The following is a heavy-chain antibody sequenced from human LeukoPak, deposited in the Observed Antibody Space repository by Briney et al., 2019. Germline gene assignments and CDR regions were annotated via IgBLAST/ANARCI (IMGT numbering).Heavy chain of an antibody. Sequence: PGRSLRLSCAASGFSVSNTYMSWVRQAPGKGLEWVSVIYSGDSGVSTYYADSVKGRFTISRHNSKNTLYLQVSSLRAEDTAVYFCARSAARLRYYYAMDVWGQGTTVTVCS. D-gene: IGHD6-6*01. CDR2: IYSGDSGVST. CDR3: ARSAARLRYYYAMDV. V-gene: IGHV3-53*04. CDR1: GFSVSNTY. J-gene: IGHJ6*02.